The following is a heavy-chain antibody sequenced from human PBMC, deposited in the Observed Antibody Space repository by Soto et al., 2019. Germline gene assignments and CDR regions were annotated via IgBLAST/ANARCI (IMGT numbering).Heavy chain of an antibody. J-gene: IGHJ5*02. V-gene: IGHV4-59*01. CDR3: ARSSFPRPMEWFDP. CDR1: GGSISSYY. CDR2: IYYSGST. D-gene: IGHD2-2*01. Sequence: PSETLSLTCTVSGGSISSYYWSWIRQPPGKGLEWIGYIYYSGSTNYNPSLKSRVTISVDTSKNQFSLKLSSVTAADTAVYYCARSSFPRPMEWFDPWGQGTLVTVSS.